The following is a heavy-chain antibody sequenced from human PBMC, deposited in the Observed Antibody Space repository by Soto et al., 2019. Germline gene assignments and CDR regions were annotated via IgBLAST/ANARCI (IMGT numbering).Heavy chain of an antibody. Sequence: EVQLLESGGGLVQPGGSLRHSCAASGLTFGSRAMTWVRQAPGEGLQWVSTITDTGGDAKYADSVRGRFVISRDNSKKTLYLQMTSLTAEDSAMYYCARGSTDSYPGSRIFDFWGRGTLVTVSS. J-gene: IGHJ4*02. V-gene: IGHV3-23*01. CDR2: ITDTGGDA. CDR3: ARGSTDSYPGSRIFDF. CDR1: GLTFGSRA. D-gene: IGHD3-10*01.